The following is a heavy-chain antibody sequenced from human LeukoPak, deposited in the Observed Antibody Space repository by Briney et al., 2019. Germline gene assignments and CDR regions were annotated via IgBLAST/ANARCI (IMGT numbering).Heavy chain of an antibody. CDR1: GYSISSDYY. Sequence: SETLSLTYAVSGYSISSDYYWGWIRQPPGKGLEWIGSIYYSGSTYYNPSLKSRVTISVDTSKNQFSLKLSSVTAADTAVYYCARRPGIAVAGVWFDPWGQGTLVTVSS. CDR3: ARRPGIAVAGVWFDP. D-gene: IGHD6-19*01. CDR2: IYYSGST. J-gene: IGHJ5*02. V-gene: IGHV4-38-2*01.